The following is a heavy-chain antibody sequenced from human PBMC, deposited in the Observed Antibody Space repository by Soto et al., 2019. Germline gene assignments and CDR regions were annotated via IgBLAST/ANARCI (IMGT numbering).Heavy chain of an antibody. CDR2: ISPYNGDT. D-gene: IGHD4-17*01. J-gene: IGHJ4*02. V-gene: IGHV1-18*01. CDR3: ARDGLKTTVTPPYFDS. CDR1: GSKFHRYG. Sequence: VASVQVSCQASGSKFHRYGIIWVRQAPGQGLEWMGRISPYNGDTNFAQKFQGRVTMTTDTSTSTAYMELMSLRSDDTAVYYCARDGLKTTVTPPYFDSWGQGTQVTVSS.